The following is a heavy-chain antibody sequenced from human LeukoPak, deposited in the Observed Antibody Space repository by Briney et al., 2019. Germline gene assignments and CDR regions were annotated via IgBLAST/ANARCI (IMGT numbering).Heavy chain of an antibody. Sequence: EASVTVSCTVSGYTLTELSMHWVRQAPGKGLEWMGGFDPEDGETIHAQKFQGRVTMTEDTSTDTAYMELSSLRSEDTAVYYCATYYYDSSGYYPFDYWGQGTLVTVSS. D-gene: IGHD3-22*01. V-gene: IGHV1-24*01. CDR1: GYTLTELS. CDR2: FDPEDGET. J-gene: IGHJ4*02. CDR3: ATYYYDSSGYYPFDY.